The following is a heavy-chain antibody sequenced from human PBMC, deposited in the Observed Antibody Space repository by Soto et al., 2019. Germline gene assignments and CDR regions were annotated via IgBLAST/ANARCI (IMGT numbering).Heavy chain of an antibody. D-gene: IGHD3-9*01. V-gene: IGHV2-5*02. CDR3: AHTKTILRSFENWFDT. Sequence: ITLKESGPTLVKPTQTLTLTCTFSGFSLNNHGLGVGWILQPPGKALEWLALIYWDDDKPYSPSLKSRLTITKDTSKKQVVLIMTNMDPVDTATYYCAHTKTILRSFENWFDTWGHGTLVTVSS. J-gene: IGHJ5*01. CDR2: IYWDDDK. CDR1: GFSLNNHGLG.